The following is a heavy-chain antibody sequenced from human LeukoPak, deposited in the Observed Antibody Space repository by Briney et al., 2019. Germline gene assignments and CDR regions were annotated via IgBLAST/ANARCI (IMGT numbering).Heavy chain of an antibody. CDR2: IFHNGNI. CDR1: SGSVSSSNW. J-gene: IGHJ3*02. V-gene: IGHV4-4*02. CDR3: ARAPYCSSTSCKVLDI. D-gene: IGHD2-2*01. Sequence: SETLSLTCTVSSGSVSSSNWWSWVRQSPGKGLEWIGEIFHNGNINYNPSLESRVTISVDKSKNEFSLKLRSVTAADTAVYYCARAPYCSSTSCKVLDIWGQGTMVTVSS.